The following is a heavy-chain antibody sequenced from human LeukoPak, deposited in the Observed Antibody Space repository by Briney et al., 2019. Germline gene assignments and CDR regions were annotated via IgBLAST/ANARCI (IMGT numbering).Heavy chain of an antibody. CDR3: VCIPVGF. J-gene: IGHJ4*02. Sequence: GGSLRLSCAASGFTFSNYWMHWVRQAPGKGLVWVSRISSDGTTTNYADSAKGRFTISRDNAKNTLYLQMNSLGAEDTAIYFCVCIPVGFWGQGPLVTVSS. D-gene: IGHD2-8*02. V-gene: IGHV3-74*01. CDR1: GFTFSNYW. CDR2: ISSDGTTT.